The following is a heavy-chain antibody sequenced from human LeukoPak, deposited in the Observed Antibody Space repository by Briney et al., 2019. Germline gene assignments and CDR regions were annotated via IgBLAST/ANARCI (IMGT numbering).Heavy chain of an antibody. V-gene: IGHV3-23*01. CDR3: AKVGLNFDWSYFDY. D-gene: IGHD3-9*01. CDR2: ISGSGGST. J-gene: IGHJ4*02. CDR1: GFTFSSCA. Sequence: GGSLRLSCAASGFTFSSCAMSWVRQAPGKGLEWVSAISGSGGSTYYADSVKGRFTISRDNSKNTLYLQVNSLRAEDTAVYYCAKVGLNFDWSYFDYWGQGTLVTVSS.